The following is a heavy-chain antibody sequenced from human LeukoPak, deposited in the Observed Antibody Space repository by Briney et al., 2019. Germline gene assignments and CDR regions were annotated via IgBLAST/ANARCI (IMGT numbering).Heavy chain of an antibody. J-gene: IGHJ6*03. D-gene: IGHD3-16*01. Sequence: PSETLSLTCTVSGDSIRSYYWNWIRQPPGKALEWIGYIYYTGVTNYSPSLKSRVTISVDTSKNQFSLKLSSVTAADTAVYYCARWGGPRDYYYYYYMDVWGKGTTVTVSS. V-gene: IGHV4-59*01. CDR1: GDSIRSYY. CDR2: IYYTGVT. CDR3: ARWGGPRDYYYYYYMDV.